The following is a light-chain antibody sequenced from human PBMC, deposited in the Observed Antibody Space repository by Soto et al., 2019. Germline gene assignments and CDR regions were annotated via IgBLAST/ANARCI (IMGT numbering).Light chain of an antibody. CDR1: QSVSRH. Sequence: EIVLTQSPATLSLSPGERATLSCRASQSVSRHLAWYQQKPGQAPRLLIYDASNRTTGIPARFIGSGSGTDFTLTISSREPEDFAVYYWQQRNNWPPVTFGGVTKVEIK. CDR2: DAS. CDR3: QQRNNWPPVT. V-gene: IGKV3-11*01. J-gene: IGKJ4*01.